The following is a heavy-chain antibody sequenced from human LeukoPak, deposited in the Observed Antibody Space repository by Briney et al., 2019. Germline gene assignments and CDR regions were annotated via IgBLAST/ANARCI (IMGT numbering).Heavy chain of an antibody. Sequence: GESLKISCKGSGYSFTSYWIGWVRQMPGKGLEWMGIIYPGDSDTRYSPSFQGQVTISADKSISTAYLQWSSLKASDTAMYYCARAEIAAGLRYLTHTLEWGQGTLVTVSS. CDR1: GYSFTSYW. CDR3: ARAEIAAGLRYLTHTLE. V-gene: IGHV5-51*01. CDR2: IYPGDSDT. D-gene: IGHD6-13*01. J-gene: IGHJ4*02.